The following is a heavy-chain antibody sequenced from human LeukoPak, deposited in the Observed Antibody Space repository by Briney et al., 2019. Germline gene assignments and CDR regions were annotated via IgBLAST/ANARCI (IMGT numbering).Heavy chain of an antibody. Sequence: GGSLRLSCAASGFTVSSNYMSWVRQAPGKGLEWVSVIYSGGSTYYADSVKGRFTISRDNSKNTLYLQMNSLRAEDTAVYYCARNTVYYCYYMDVWGKGTTVTVSS. CDR2: IYSGGST. CDR3: ARNTVYYCYYMDV. D-gene: IGHD4-17*01. J-gene: IGHJ6*03. CDR1: GFTVSSNY. V-gene: IGHV3-53*01.